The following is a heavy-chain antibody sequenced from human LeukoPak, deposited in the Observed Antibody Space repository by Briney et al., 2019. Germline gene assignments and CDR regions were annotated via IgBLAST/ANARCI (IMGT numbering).Heavy chain of an antibody. CDR2: INPNSGGT. J-gene: IGHJ4*02. CDR3: ARGVAGYFDY. V-gene: IGHV1-2*06. D-gene: IGHD6-19*01. Sequence: ASVKVSCKASGYTFTGYYMHWVRQAPGQGLEWMGRINPNSGGTNYAQKFQGRVTMTRNTSISTAYMELSSLRSEDTAVYYCARGVAGYFDYWGQGTLVTVSS. CDR1: GYTFTGYY.